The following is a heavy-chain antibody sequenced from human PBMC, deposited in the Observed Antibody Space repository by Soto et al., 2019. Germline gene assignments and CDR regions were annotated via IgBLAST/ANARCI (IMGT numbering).Heavy chain of an antibody. CDR2: TTQDGSGK. CDR1: GFTFDDYG. V-gene: IGHV3-7*01. J-gene: IGHJ4*02. Sequence: PGGSLRLSCAASGFTFDDYGMSWVRQAPGKGLEWVAMTTQDGSGKHYVDSVKGRFTISRDSAKNSMYLQMNSLTVEDTAMYYCASLDTAMIKTAGYWGQGTQVTVSS. D-gene: IGHD5-18*01. CDR3: ASLDTAMIKTAGY.